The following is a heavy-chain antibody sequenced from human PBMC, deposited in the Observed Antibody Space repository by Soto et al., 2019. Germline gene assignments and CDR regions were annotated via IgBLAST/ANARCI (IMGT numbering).Heavy chain of an antibody. J-gene: IGHJ4*02. CDR3: ARDLRHIVTRDSFDY. CDR1: GYTFTSYG. Sequence: PSVKVSCKASGYTFTSYGISWVRQAPGQGLEWMGWISAYNGNTNYAQKLQGRVTMTTDTSTSTAYMELRSLRSDDTAVYYCARDLRHIVTRDSFDYWGQGTLVTVSS. CDR2: ISAYNGNT. V-gene: IGHV1-18*01. D-gene: IGHD2-21*01.